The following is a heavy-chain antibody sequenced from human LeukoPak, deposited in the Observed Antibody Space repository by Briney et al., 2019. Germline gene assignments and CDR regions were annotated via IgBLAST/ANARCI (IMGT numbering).Heavy chain of an antibody. CDR1: GFTFSSYA. J-gene: IGHJ4*02. CDR3: AKPMNSAYCSGGSCYDDY. V-gene: IGHV3-23*01. D-gene: IGHD2-15*01. CDR2: ISGSGGST. Sequence: PGGSLRLSCAASGFTFSSYAMSWVRQAPGKGLEWVSAISGSGGSTYDADSVKGRFTTSRDNSKNTLYLQMNSLRAEDTAVYYCAKPMNSAYCSGGSCYDDYWGQGTLVTVSS.